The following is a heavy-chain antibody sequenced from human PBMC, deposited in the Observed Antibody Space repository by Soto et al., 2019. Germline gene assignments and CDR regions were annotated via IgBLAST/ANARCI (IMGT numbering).Heavy chain of an antibody. Sequence: PGGSLRLSCAASGFTFGTYAMHWVRQAPGKGLEWVAIVSYDGSNKYYADSVKGRFTISRDNFINTLYLQVNSLRAEDTAVYYCARTFPEYYYDSSGAFDYWGQGTLVTVSS. D-gene: IGHD3-22*01. V-gene: IGHV3-30-3*01. J-gene: IGHJ4*02. CDR1: GFTFGTYA. CDR3: ARTFPEYYYDSSGAFDY. CDR2: VSYDGSNK.